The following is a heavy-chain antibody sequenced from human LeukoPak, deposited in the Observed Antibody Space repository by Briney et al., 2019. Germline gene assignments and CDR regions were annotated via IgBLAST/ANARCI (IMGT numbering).Heavy chain of an antibody. Sequence: GGSLRLSCAASGFTFDDYSMNWVRQAPGKGLEWVSGISWNSGSAGYADSVKGRFTISRDSAKNSLYLQMNSLRTEDTALYYCAKDRTYSAYAALDYWGQGTLVTVSS. J-gene: IGHJ4*02. CDR2: ISWNSGSA. V-gene: IGHV3-9*01. CDR1: GFTFDDYS. CDR3: AKDRTYSAYAALDY. D-gene: IGHD5-12*01.